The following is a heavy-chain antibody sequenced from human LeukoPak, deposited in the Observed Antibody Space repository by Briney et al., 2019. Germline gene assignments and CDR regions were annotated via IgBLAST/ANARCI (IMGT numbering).Heavy chain of an antibody. J-gene: IGHJ3*02. V-gene: IGHV3-48*04. CDR1: GFTFSSYS. CDR2: ISSSSSTI. CDR3: ARKMVFDI. Sequence: GGSLRLSCAASGFTFSSYSMNWVRQAPGKGLEWVSYISSSSSTIYYADSVKGRFTISRDNAKNSLYLQMNSLRAEDTAVYYYARKMVFDIWGQGTMVTVSS. D-gene: IGHD2-8*01.